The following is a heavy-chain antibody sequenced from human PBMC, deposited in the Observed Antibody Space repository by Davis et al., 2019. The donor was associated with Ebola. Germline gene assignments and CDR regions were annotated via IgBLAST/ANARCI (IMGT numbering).Heavy chain of an antibody. J-gene: IGHJ4*02. Sequence: PGGSLRLSCAVYGGSFSGYYWSWIRQPPGKGLEWIGEINHSGSTNYNPSLKSRVTISVDTSKNQFSLKLSSVTAADTAVYYCARQVGRSTMIDSWGQGTLVTVSS. CDR3: ARQVGRSTMIDS. D-gene: IGHD3-22*01. V-gene: IGHV4-34*01. CDR1: GGSFSGYY. CDR2: INHSGST.